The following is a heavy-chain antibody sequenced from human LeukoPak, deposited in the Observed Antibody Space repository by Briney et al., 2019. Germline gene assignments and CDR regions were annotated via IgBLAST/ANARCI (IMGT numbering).Heavy chain of an antibody. J-gene: IGHJ5*02. Sequence: NASETLSLTCTVSGGSISSGDYYWSWIRQPPGKGLEWIGYIYYSGSTYYNPSLKSRVTISVDTSKNQFSLKLSSVTAADTAVYYCARYLTGYPNWFDPWGQGTLVTVSS. CDR2: IYYSGST. CDR1: GGSISSGDYY. D-gene: IGHD3-9*01. CDR3: ARYLTGYPNWFDP. V-gene: IGHV4-30-4*01.